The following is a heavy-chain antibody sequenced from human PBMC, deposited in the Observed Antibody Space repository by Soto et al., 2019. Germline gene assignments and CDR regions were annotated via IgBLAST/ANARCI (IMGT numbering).Heavy chain of an antibody. D-gene: IGHD2-2*01. CDR3: ARARCTSCYDRWFDP. J-gene: IGHJ5*02. Sequence: KPGGSLRLSCAASGFTFSDYYMSWIRQAPGKGLEWVSYISSSSSYTNYADSVKGRFTISRDNAKNSLYLQMNSLRAEDTAVYYCARARCTSCYDRWFDPWGQGTLVTVSS. CDR2: ISSSSSYT. V-gene: IGHV3-11*06. CDR1: GFTFSDYY.